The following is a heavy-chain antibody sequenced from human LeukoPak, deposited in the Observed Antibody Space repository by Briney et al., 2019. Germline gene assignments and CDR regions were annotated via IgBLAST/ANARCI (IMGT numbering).Heavy chain of an antibody. V-gene: IGHV3-7*01. D-gene: IGHD4-17*01. CDR3: ARGYGDYGIN. Sequence: SGGPLRLSCAVSGFTFSSYWMTWVRQAPGKGLEWVATMKPDGSEKYYVDSVEGRFTISRDNAKNSLYLQMNSLRAEDTAVYYCARGYGDYGINWGQGTLVTVSS. J-gene: IGHJ4*02. CDR1: GFTFSSYW. CDR2: MKPDGSEK.